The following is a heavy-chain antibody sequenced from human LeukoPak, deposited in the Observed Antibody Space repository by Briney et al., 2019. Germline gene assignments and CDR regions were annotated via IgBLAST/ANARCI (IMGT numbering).Heavy chain of an antibody. CDR1: GFTFSSYS. D-gene: IGHD4-17*01. CDR2: ISSSSSYI. CDR3: ARERLRVPDY. Sequence: GGSLRLSCAASGFTFSSYSMNWVRQAPGKGLEWVSSISSSSSYIYYADSVKGRFTTSRDNAKNSLYPQMNSLRAEDTAVYYCARERLRVPDYWGQGTLVTASS. V-gene: IGHV3-21*01. J-gene: IGHJ4*02.